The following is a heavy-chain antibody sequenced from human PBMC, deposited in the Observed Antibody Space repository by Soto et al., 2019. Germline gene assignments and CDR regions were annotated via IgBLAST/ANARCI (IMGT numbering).Heavy chain of an antibody. CDR1: GFTFSNHG. V-gene: IGHV3-33*01. CDR3: ARESSSGRRDRIDY. CDR2: IWYDGTNR. J-gene: IGHJ4*02. Sequence: WGSLRLSCVASGFTFSNHGMHWVRQAPGKGLEWVTVIWYDGTNRFYADSVKGRFTISRDISENTVYLQMDSLRSEDTAVYYCARESSSGRRDRIDYWGQGTLVTVSS. D-gene: IGHD6-19*01.